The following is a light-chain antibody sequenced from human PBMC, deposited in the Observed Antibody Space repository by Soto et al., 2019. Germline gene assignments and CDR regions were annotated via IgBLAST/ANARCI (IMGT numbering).Light chain of an antibody. Sequence: EIVLTQSPGTLSLSPGERATLSCRASQSVSISHLAWYQQKPGQAPRLLIYGASIRATGIPDRFSGSGSGTDFTLTISTLEPEDFAVYYCQQYGSTPRVTFGQRTKLETK. CDR1: QSVSISH. V-gene: IGKV3-20*01. CDR3: QQYGSTPRVT. CDR2: GAS. J-gene: IGKJ2*01.